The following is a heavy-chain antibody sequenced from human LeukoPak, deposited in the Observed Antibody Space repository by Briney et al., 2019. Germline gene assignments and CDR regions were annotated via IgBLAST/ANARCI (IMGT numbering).Heavy chain of an antibody. CDR3: TKDAHYSTYYFDY. V-gene: IGHV3-7*01. J-gene: IGHJ4*02. D-gene: IGHD2-21*01. CDR2: IKKDGSEK. CDR1: GFIFSSYW. Sequence: GGSLRLSCAASGFIFSSYWMSWVRQAPGKGLEWVANIKKDGSEKYYVDSVKGRFTISRDNAKTSLYLQMNSLRAEDTAVYYCTKDAHYSTYYFDYWGQGTLVTVSS.